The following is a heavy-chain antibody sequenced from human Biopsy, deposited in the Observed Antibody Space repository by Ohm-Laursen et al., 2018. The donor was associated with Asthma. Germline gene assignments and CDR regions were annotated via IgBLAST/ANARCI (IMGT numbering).Heavy chain of an antibody. CDR3: ARKAGSCISRTCYSLDF. Sequence: ASVKVSCKSLGGTFSTYVIGWVRQAPGQGLEWMGGINSVFGTTTYPQKSEDRVTITADDSTSTVYMELSSLRSEDTAVYYCARKAGSCISRTCYSLDFWGQGTLVTVSS. CDR1: GGTFSTYV. CDR2: INSVFGTT. V-gene: IGHV1-69*13. J-gene: IGHJ4*02. D-gene: IGHD2-2*01.